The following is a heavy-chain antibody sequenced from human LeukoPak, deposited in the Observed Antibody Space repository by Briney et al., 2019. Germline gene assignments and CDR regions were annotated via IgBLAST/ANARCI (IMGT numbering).Heavy chain of an antibody. CDR1: GFTFSSYS. J-gene: IGHJ5*02. D-gene: IGHD3-10*01. CDR3: AKESLLRPYYYGSGGSKGWFGP. CDR2: ISSSSSYI. Sequence: GGSLRLSCAASGFTFSSYSMNWVRQAPGKGLEWVSSISSSSSYIYYADSVKGRFTISRDNAKNSLYLQMNSLRAEDTALYYCAKESLLRPYYYGSGGSKGWFGPWGQGTLVTVSS. V-gene: IGHV3-21*04.